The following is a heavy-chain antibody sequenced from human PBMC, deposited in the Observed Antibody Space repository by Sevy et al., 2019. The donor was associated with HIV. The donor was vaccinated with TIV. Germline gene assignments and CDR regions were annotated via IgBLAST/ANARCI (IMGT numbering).Heavy chain of an antibody. V-gene: IGHV4-34*01. CDR3: ARNFDSSGYAYWYFDL. D-gene: IGHD3-22*01. J-gene: IGHJ2*01. CDR2: VNHSGGT. Sequence: GSLRLSCAADGGSFSGHYWSWIRQPPGKGLEWIGEVNHSGGTNYNPSLKSRVTISVDTSKNQLSLKLSSVTAADTAVYYCARNFDSSGYAYWYFDLWGRGTLVTVSS. CDR1: GGSFSGHY.